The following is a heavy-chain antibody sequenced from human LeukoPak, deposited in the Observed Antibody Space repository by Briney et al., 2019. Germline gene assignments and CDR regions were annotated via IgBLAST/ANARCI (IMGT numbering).Heavy chain of an antibody. V-gene: IGHV3-30*18. Sequence: PGGSLRLSCAASGFTFSSYVMHWVRQAPGKGLEWVAVMSYDGSNKYYADSVKGRFTISRDNSKNTLYLQMNSLRAEDTAVYYCAKEGLELPDYYYGMDVWGQGTTVTVSS. J-gene: IGHJ6*02. CDR2: MSYDGSNK. CDR3: AKEGLELPDYYYGMDV. D-gene: IGHD1-7*01. CDR1: GFTFSSYV.